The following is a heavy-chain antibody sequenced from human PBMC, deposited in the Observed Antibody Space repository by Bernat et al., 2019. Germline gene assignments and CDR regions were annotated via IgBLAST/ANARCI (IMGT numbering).Heavy chain of an antibody. Sequence: QVQLVQSGSEVKKPGSSLKVSCKASGVTSSSYAISWVRQATGQGLGWMGRIIPSLGIANYAQKFPGRVSSTADKSTSTAYMELSSRRSEDTDVYYCARVGATLDYWGQGTLVTVSS. CDR2: IIPSLGIA. D-gene: IGHD1-26*01. CDR1: GVTSSSYA. CDR3: ARVGATLDY. J-gene: IGHJ4*02. V-gene: IGHV1-69*04.